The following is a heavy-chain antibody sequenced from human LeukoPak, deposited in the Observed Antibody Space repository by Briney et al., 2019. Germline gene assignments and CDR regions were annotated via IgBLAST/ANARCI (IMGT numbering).Heavy chain of an antibody. CDR2: INPNSGTT. V-gene: IGHV1-2*02. CDR3: ARVRAPSFTQGGFDY. J-gene: IGHJ4*02. Sequence: GASVKVSCKASGYTFIDYYLHWVRQAPGQGPEWIGWINPNSGTTDYAQIFQGRVTMTRDTSISIAYMELSSLRSDDTAVYHCARVRAPSFTQGGFDYWGQGTLVTVSS. D-gene: IGHD3-16*01. CDR1: GYTFIDYY.